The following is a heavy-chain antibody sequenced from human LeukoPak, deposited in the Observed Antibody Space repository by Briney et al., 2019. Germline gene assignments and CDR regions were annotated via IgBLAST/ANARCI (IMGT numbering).Heavy chain of an antibody. D-gene: IGHD6-6*01. Sequence: SVKVSCKASGGTFSSYAISWVRQAPGQGLEWMGGIIPIFGTANYAQKFQGRVTITADESTSTAYMELSSLRSEDTAVYYCARDPVGYSSSPEYFQHWGQGTLVTVSS. CDR1: GGTFSSYA. CDR3: ARDPVGYSSSPEYFQH. J-gene: IGHJ1*01. V-gene: IGHV1-69*13. CDR2: IIPIFGTA.